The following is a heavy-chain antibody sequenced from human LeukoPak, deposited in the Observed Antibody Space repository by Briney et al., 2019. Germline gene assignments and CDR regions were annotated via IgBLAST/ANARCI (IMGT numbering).Heavy chain of an antibody. J-gene: IGHJ4*02. CDR1: GGSFSGYY. V-gene: IGHV4-34*01. D-gene: IGHD6-6*01. Sequence: SETLSLTCAVYGGSFSGYYWSWIRQPPGKGLEWIGEINHSGSTNYNPSLKSRVTISVDTSKNQFSLKLSSVTAADTAVYYCASPGYSSSPGDYWGQGTLVTVSS. CDR2: INHSGST. CDR3: ASPGYSSSPGDY.